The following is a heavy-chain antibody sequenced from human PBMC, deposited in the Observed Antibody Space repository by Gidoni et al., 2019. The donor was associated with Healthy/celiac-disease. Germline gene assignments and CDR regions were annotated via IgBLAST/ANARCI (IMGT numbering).Heavy chain of an antibody. J-gene: IGHJ3*02. D-gene: IGHD4-17*01. V-gene: IGHV3-15*01. CDR3: TTDLGYGGNSEGAFDI. CDR2: IKSKTDGGTT. CDR1: GFTFSNAW. Sequence: EVQLVESGGGLVKPGGSLRLSCAASGFTFSNAWLSWVRQAPGKGLEWVGRIKSKTDGGTTDYAAPVKGRFTISRDDSKNTLYLQMNSLKTEDTAVYYCTTDLGYGGNSEGAFDIWGQGTMVTVSS.